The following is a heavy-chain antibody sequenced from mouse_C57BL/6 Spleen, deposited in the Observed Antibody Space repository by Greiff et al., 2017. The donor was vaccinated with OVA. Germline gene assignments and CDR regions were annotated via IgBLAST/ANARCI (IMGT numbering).Heavy chain of an antibody. CDR3: ARPAQATEGRYAMDY. CDR1: GYTFTSYW. D-gene: IGHD3-2*02. V-gene: IGHV1-50*01. CDR2: IDPSDSYT. Sequence: QVQLKQPGAELVKPGASVKLSCKASGYTFTSYWMQWVKQRPGQGLEWIGEIDPSDSYTNYNQKFKGKATLTVDTSSSTAYMQLSSLTSEDSAVYYCARPAQATEGRYAMDYWGQGTSVTVSS. J-gene: IGHJ4*01.